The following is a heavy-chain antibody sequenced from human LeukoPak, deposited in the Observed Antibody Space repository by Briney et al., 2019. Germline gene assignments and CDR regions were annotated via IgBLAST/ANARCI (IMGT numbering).Heavy chain of an antibody. CDR3: VRVGVWAAGRFWLDY. CDR2: IKQDGSEK. V-gene: IGHV3-7*01. CDR1: GFTSSSYW. Sequence: GGSLRLSCAASGFTSSSYWMSWVRQAPGKGLEWVANIKQDGSEKNYLDSVKGRFTISRDNAKNSLYLQMNSLRAEDAAVSYCVRVGVWAAGRFWLDYWGQGTLVTVSS. D-gene: IGHD6-13*01. J-gene: IGHJ4*02.